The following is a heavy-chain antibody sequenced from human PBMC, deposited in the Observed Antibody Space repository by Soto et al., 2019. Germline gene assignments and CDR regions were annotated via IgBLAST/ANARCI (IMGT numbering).Heavy chain of an antibody. V-gene: IGHV4-59*03. D-gene: IGHD5-12*01. Sequence: SETLSLTCSVSGGSISSAYWSWIRQPPGKGLEWIAYIDYSGNTHPNPSLKGRVTMSLDTSKNQFSLKLSSVTASDTAVYFCAKHSGYYDFDSWGQGTRVTVSS. CDR3: AKHSGYYDFDS. CDR1: GGSISSAY. CDR2: IDYSGNT. J-gene: IGHJ4*02.